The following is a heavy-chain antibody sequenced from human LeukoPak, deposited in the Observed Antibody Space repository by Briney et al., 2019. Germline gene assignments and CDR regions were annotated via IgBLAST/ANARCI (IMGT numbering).Heavy chain of an antibody. CDR3: ARSKRWLEHYWYFDL. J-gene: IGHJ2*01. D-gene: IGHD5-24*01. CDR1: GFTFSNYS. CDR2: ISGNGSNT. Sequence: GGSLRLSCSASGFTFSNYSMHWVRQAPGKGLEYVSGISGNGSNTYYANSVKGRFTISRDNSKHTLYLQMGSLRAEDMAVYYCARSKRWLEHYWYFDLWGRGTLVTVSS. V-gene: IGHV3-64*01.